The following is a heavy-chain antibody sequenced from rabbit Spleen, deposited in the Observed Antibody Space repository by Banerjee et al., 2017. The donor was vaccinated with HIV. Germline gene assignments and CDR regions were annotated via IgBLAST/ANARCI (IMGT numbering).Heavy chain of an antibody. D-gene: IGHD8-1*01. V-gene: IGHV1S45*01. CDR3: ARDVGTSFSTYGMDL. Sequence: QEQLEESGGDLVKPGASLTLTCTASGFSFSSGYWSCWVRQAPGKGLEWIACIYAGSSDSTYSATWAKGRFTISKTSSTTVTLQMTSLTAADTATYFCARDVGTSFSTYGMDLWGQGTLVTVS. CDR2: IYAGSSDST. CDR1: GFSFSSGYW. J-gene: IGHJ6*01.